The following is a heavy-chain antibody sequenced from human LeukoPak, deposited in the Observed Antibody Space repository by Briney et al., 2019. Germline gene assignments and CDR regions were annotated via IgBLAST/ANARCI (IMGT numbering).Heavy chain of an antibody. CDR2: TRNKPNSYTT. CDR1: GGSISSSSYY. V-gene: IGHV3-72*01. D-gene: IGHD2-15*01. CDR3: ARVGVVQGSYYFDY. Sequence: LSLTCTVSGGSISSSSYYWGWIRQPPGKGLEWVGRTRNKPNSYTTEYAASVKGRFTISRDDSKNSLYLQMNSLKTEDTAVYYCARVGVVQGSYYFDYWGQGTLVTVSS. J-gene: IGHJ4*02.